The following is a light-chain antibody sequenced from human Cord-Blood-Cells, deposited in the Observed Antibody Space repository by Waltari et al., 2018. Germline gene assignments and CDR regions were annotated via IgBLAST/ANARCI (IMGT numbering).Light chain of an antibody. V-gene: IGLV1-44*01. CDR2: INN. J-gene: IGLJ3*02. CDR1: SSNIGSNT. Sequence: QSVLTQPPSASGTPGQRVTISGSGSSSNIGSNTANWYQQLTGTAPKLLIDINNRRPSGVPDRFSGSKSGTSASLAISGLQSEDEADYYCAAWDDSLNGWVFGGGTKLTVL. CDR3: AAWDDSLNGWV.